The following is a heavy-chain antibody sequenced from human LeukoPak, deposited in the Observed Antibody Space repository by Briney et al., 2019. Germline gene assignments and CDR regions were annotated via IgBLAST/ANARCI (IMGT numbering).Heavy chain of an antibody. J-gene: IGHJ6*02. CDR3: AKARGIVGATYGMDV. D-gene: IGHD1-26*01. V-gene: IGHV3-23*01. Sequence: PGGSLRLSCAASGFTFSSYAMSWVRQAPGKGLEWVSAISGSGGSTYYADSVKGRFTISRDNSKNTLYLQMNSLRAEDTAVYYCAKARGIVGATYGMDVWGQGTTVTVSS. CDR1: GFTFSSYA. CDR2: ISGSGGST.